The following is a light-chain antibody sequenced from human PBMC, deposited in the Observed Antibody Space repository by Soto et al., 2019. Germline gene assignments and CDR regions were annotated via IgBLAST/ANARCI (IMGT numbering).Light chain of an antibody. Sequence: QSARTQPASVSGSPGQSITISCTGTSSDVGGYNYVSWYQHHPGKAPKLLIYDVSNRPSGISNRFSGSKSDNTASLTISGLQPEDEADYYYSSETSSNTRQIVFGTGTKVTVL. CDR2: DVS. CDR3: SSETSSNTRQIV. V-gene: IGLV2-14*03. J-gene: IGLJ1*01. CDR1: SSDVGGYNY.